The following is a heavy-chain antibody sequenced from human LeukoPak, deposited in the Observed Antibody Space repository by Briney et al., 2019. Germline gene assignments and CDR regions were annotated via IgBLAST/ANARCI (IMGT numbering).Heavy chain of an antibody. Sequence: GGSLRLSCAASGFTFSTYAMSWVRQAPGKGLEWVSHFGGSGGSIYYADSVKGRFTISRVNSKSTLYLQMNSLRAEDTAVYYCAKSDCGGDCHLLDYWGQGTLVTVSS. CDR2: FGGSGGSI. CDR1: GFTFSTYA. CDR3: AKSDCGGDCHLLDY. J-gene: IGHJ4*02. V-gene: IGHV3-23*01. D-gene: IGHD2-21*02.